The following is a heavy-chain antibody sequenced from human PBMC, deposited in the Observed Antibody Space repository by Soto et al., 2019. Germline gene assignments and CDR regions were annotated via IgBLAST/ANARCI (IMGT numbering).Heavy chain of an antibody. D-gene: IGHD2-2*02. Sequence: ASVKVSCKASGYTFTSYDINWVRQATGQGLEWMGWMNPNSGNTGYAQKFQGRVTMTRNTSISTAYMELSSLRSEDTAVHYCARLYRFSTPYYYYYYMDVWGKGTTVTVSS. CDR3: ARLYRFSTPYYYYYYMDV. CDR1: GYTFTSYD. V-gene: IGHV1-8*01. J-gene: IGHJ6*03. CDR2: MNPNSGNT.